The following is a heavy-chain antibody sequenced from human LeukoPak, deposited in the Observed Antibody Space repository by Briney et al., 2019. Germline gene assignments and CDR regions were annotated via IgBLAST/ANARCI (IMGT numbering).Heavy chain of an antibody. J-gene: IGHJ4*02. D-gene: IGHD6-19*01. CDR2: IRYDGSNK. V-gene: IGHV3-30*02. CDR3: AKGSSALYGACVDY. CDR1: AFTFSSYG. Sequence: GGSLRLSCAASAFTFSSYGMHWVRQAPGKGLEWAAFIRYDGSNKYYADSVKGRFTISRDNSKNTLYLQMNSLRAEDTAVYYCAKGSSALYGACVDYWGQGTLVTVSS.